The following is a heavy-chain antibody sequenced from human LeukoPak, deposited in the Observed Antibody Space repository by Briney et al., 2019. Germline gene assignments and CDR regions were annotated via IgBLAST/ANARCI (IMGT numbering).Heavy chain of an antibody. CDR2: IYYSGST. D-gene: IGHD1-26*01. Sequence: SDSLSLTCAVSGYSISSSNWWGWIRQPPGKGLEWIGYIYYSGSTYYNPSLKGRVTMSVDTSKNHFSLKLSSVTAVDTAVYYCARGVGGRYPNAFDIWGQGTMVTVSS. CDR3: ARGVGGRYPNAFDI. J-gene: IGHJ3*02. CDR1: GYSISSSNW. V-gene: IGHV4-28*03.